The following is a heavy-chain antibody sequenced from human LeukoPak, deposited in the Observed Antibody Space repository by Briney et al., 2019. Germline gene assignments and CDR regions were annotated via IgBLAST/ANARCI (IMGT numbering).Heavy chain of an antibody. CDR2: IIPIFGTA. Sequence: ASVKVSCKASGYTFTNFGINWVRQAPGQGLEWMGGIIPIFGTANYAQTFQGRVTITADESTSTAYMELSSLKSEDTAVYYCAESYGSGSQRIFDYWGQGTLVTVSS. J-gene: IGHJ4*02. CDR3: AESYGSGSQRIFDY. D-gene: IGHD3-10*01. CDR1: GYTFTNFG. V-gene: IGHV1-69*13.